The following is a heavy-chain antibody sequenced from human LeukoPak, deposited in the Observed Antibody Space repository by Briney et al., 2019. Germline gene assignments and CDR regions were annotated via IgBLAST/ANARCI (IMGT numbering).Heavy chain of an antibody. CDR2: IYHSGST. CDR3: ARDLGY. J-gene: IGHJ4*02. V-gene: IGHV4-39*07. Sequence: SETLSLTCTVSGGSISSSSYYWGWIRQPPGKGLEWIGEIYHSGSTNYNPSLKSRVTISVDKSKNQFSLKLSSVTAADTAVYYCARDLGYWGQGTLVTVSS. CDR1: GGSISSSSYY.